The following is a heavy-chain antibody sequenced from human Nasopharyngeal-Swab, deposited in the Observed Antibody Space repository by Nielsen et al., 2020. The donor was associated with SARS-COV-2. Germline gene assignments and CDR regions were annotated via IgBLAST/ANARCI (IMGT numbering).Heavy chain of an antibody. CDR1: GGTFSSYA. D-gene: IGHD6-13*01. CDR2: INPNSGGT. Sequence: ASVKVSCKASGGTFSSYAISWVRQAPGQGLEWMGRINPNSGGTNYAQKFQGRVTMTRDTSISTAYMELSRLRSDDTVVYYCAREVLGIAATGYYGMDVWGQGTTVTVSS. V-gene: IGHV1-2*05. CDR3: AREVLGIAATGYYGMDV. J-gene: IGHJ6*02.